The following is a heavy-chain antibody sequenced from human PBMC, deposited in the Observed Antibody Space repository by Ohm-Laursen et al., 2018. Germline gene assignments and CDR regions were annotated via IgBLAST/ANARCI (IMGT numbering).Heavy chain of an antibody. CDR1: GFTFSTSE. Sequence: SLRLSCTASGFTFSTSEMNWVRQAPGKGLEWVSYISSSGTNIYYADSVKGRFTISRDNAKNSLFLQMSSLRVEDTAVYYCARVPQGAGVIGRGAFHIWGQGTMVTVSS. CDR3: ARVPQGAGVIGRGAFHI. CDR2: ISSSGTNI. D-gene: IGHD3-10*01. J-gene: IGHJ3*02. V-gene: IGHV3-48*03.